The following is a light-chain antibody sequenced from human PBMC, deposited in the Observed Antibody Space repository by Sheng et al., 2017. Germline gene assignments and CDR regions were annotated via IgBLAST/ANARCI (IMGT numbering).Light chain of an antibody. CDR2: WAI. CDR3: QQYYGTPT. V-gene: IGKV4-1*01. CDR1: QSVLYSSNNKEY. J-gene: IGKJ4*01. Sequence: DIVMIQSPDSLTVSLGERATINCKSSQSVLYSSNNKEYLAWYQQKPGQPPNLTSFPWAIYPGTPGSRDRFSGSGSGTDFTLTISSVQAEDVAVYYCQQYYGTPTFGGGTKVEIK.